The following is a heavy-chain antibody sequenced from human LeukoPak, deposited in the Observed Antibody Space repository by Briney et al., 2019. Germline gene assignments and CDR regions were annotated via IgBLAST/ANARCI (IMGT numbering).Heavy chain of an antibody. CDR1: GFTFSSYT. D-gene: IGHD2-21*02. CDR2: IAGSSGYI. V-gene: IGHV3-21*01. CDR3: ARERGAYCGGDCYLGFDY. J-gene: IGHJ4*01. Sequence: GGSLTLSRAASGFTFSSYTMNWVRQAPGKGLEWVSSIAGSSGYISYADSVKGRFTISRDNAKKSLYLQMTSLTAEDTAVYYCARERGAYCGGDCYLGFDYWGRGTLVTVSS.